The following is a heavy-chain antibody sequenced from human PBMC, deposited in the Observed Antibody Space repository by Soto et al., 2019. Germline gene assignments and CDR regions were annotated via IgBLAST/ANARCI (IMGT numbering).Heavy chain of an antibody. V-gene: IGHV3-23*01. D-gene: IGHD6-13*01. J-gene: IGHJ5*02. CDR2: ITGGGAGP. Sequence: EVQLLESGGGWLQPGGPLRPSFAASGLTFISFALNWAGQAPGKGLEWVSGITGGGAGPYYSDSVKGRFTISRDNSKNTLYLQMNSLRAEDTAVYYCAKAYSNSWPNDWFDPWSQGTLVTVSS. CDR1: GLTFISFA. CDR3: AKAYSNSWPNDWFDP.